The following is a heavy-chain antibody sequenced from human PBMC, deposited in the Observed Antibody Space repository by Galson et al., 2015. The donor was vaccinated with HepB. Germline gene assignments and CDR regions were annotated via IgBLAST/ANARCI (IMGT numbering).Heavy chain of an antibody. CDR3: TADRPNVGSGEFDL. CDR2: IMNVMNVGTT. CDR1: GFTFSRAW. V-gene: IGHV3-15*01. J-gene: IGHJ5*02. D-gene: IGHD3-10*01. Sequence: SLRLSCAASGFTFSRAWMSWVRQAPGKGLEWVGRIMNVMNVGTTDYAAPVKGRFTISRDDSKNTLYLQMNSLKTDDTAVYYCTADRPNVGSGEFDLWGQGTPVTVSS.